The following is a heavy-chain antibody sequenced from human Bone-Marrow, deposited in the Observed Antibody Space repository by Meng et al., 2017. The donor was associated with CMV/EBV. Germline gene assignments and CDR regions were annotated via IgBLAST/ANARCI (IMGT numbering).Heavy chain of an antibody. CDR3: AKDGRGSSGAYYFDY. CDR2: ISWDGVST. V-gene: IGHV3-43*01. J-gene: IGHJ4*02. CDR1: GFTFDDYT. Sequence: ETLSLTCAASGFTFDDYTMHWVRQAPGKGLEWVSLISWDGVSTYYADSMKGRFTISRGNSKTSLYLQMNSLRTEDTALYYCAKDGRGSSGAYYFDYWGQGTLVNVYS. D-gene: IGHD6-6*01.